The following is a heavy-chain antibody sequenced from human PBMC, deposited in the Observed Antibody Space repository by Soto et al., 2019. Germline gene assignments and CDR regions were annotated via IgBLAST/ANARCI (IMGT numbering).Heavy chain of an antibody. CDR1: GFTFSSYA. CDR2: ISSNGGST. Sequence: GGSLRLSCAASGFTFSSYAMHWVRQAPGKGLEYVSAISSNGGSTYYANSVKGRFTISRDNSKNTLYLQMGSLRAEDMAVYYCARDPTPVAGTEWNWFDPWGQGTLVTVSS. J-gene: IGHJ5*02. D-gene: IGHD6-19*01. V-gene: IGHV3-64*01. CDR3: ARDPTPVAGTEWNWFDP.